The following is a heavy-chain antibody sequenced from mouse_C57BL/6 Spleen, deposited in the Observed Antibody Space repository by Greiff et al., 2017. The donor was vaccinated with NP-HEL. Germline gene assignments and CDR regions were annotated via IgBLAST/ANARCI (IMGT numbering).Heavy chain of an antibody. D-gene: IGHD1-1*01. CDR1: GYTFTSYW. Sequence: VQLQQSGAELAKPGASVKLSCKASGYTFTSYWMHWVKQRPGQGLEWIGYINPSSGYTKYNQKFKDKATLTAAKSSSTAYMQLSSLTYEDSAVYYCARRDTTVVATEGYFDVWGTGTTVTVSS. J-gene: IGHJ1*03. CDR3: ARRDTTVVATEGYFDV. CDR2: INPSSGYT. V-gene: IGHV1-7*01.